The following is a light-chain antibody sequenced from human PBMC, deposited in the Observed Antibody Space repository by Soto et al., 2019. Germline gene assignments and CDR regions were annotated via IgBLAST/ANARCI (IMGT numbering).Light chain of an antibody. Sequence: NFMLTQPHSVSESPGKTVTISCTRSSGSIASNYVQWYQQRPGSAPTTVIYEDNQRPSGVPDRFSGSIDSSSNSASLTISGLKTEDEADYYCQSYDSLAWVFGGGTKLTVL. CDR3: QSYDSLAWV. V-gene: IGLV6-57*04. CDR2: EDN. CDR1: SGSIASNY. J-gene: IGLJ3*02.